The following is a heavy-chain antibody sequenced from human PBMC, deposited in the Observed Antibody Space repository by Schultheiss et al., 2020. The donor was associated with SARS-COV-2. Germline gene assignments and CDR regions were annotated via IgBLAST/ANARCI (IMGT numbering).Heavy chain of an antibody. D-gene: IGHD4-17*01. CDR1: GGSISSSNW. J-gene: IGHJ4*02. Sequence: SETLSLTCAVSGGSISSSNWWSWVRQPPGKGLEWIGYIYYSGSTYYNPSLKSRVTISVDTSKNQFSLKLSSVTAADTAVYYCASLHYGDYVDYWGQGTLVTVSS. V-gene: IGHV4-4*02. CDR2: IYYSGST. CDR3: ASLHYGDYVDY.